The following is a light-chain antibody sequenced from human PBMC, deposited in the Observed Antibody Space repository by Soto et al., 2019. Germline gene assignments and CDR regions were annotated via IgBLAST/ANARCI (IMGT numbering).Light chain of an antibody. CDR3: ASWDDSLNGVV. Sequence: QSVLLQPSSVSEAPGQRVTISCSGGSSNIGDHAVTWYQQVPGMPPKLLIYYDDLRPPGVSDRFSGTKSGTSASLAISGLQSDDEADYYCASWDDSLNGVVFGGGTKLTVL. J-gene: IGLJ3*02. V-gene: IGLV1-36*01. CDR1: SSNIGDHA. CDR2: YDD.